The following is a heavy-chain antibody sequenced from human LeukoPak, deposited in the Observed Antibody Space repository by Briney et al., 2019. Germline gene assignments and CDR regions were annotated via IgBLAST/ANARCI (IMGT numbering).Heavy chain of an antibody. V-gene: IGHV3-21*04. J-gene: IGHJ4*02. CDR3: ARGTGPFGY. Sequence: GGSLRLSCAASGFTFSSYSMNWVRQAPGKGLEWVSSISSSSSYIYYADSVKGRFTISRDNSKNTLYLQMNSLRAEDTAVYYCARGTGPFGYWGQGTLVTVSS. CDR2: ISSSSSYI. CDR1: GFTFSSYS. D-gene: IGHD3/OR15-3a*01.